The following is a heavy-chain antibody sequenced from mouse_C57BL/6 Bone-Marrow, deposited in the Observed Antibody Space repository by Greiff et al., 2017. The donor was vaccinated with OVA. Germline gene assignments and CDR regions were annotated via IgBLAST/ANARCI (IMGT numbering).Heavy chain of an antibody. CDR3: AGGITTVVEGAWFAY. CDR1: GYTFTDYN. V-gene: IGHV1-22*01. J-gene: IGHJ3*01. Sequence: EVQLQQSGPELVKPGASVKMSCKASGYTFTDYNMHWVKQSHGKSLEWIGYINPNNGGTSYNQKFKGKATLTVNKSSSTAYMELRSLTSEDSAVYYCAGGITTVVEGAWFAYWGQGTLVTVSA. CDR2: INPNNGGT. D-gene: IGHD1-1*01.